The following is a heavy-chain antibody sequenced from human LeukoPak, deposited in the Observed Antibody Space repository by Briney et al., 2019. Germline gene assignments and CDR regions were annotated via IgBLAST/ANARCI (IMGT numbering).Heavy chain of an antibody. D-gene: IGHD3-3*01. J-gene: IGHJ6*02. CDR2: IYYSGSV. CDR3: ARDRDFWSGSYYYGMDV. V-gene: IGHV4-59*01. CDR1: GDSISSYY. Sequence: SETLSLTCTVSGDSISSYYWSWIRQPPGKGLEWIGYIYYSGSVNYNPSLKSRVTISVDTSKNQFSLKLSSVTAADTAVYYCARDRDFWSGSYYYGMDVWGQGTTVTVSS.